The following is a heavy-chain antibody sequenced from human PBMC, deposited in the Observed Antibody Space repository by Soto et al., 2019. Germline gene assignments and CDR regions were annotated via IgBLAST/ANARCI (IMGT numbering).Heavy chain of an antibody. J-gene: IGHJ4*02. CDR2: IYYTGST. D-gene: IGHD3-22*01. Sequence: SETLSLTCTVSGGSISSGGYYWSWIRQHPGKGLEWIGYIYYTGSTYYNPSLKSRVTISVDTSKNQFSLKLSSVTAADTAVYYCARARAGLYYYDSSGYYPDYWGQGTLVTVSS. V-gene: IGHV4-31*03. CDR1: GGSISSGGYY. CDR3: ARARAGLYYYDSSGYYPDY.